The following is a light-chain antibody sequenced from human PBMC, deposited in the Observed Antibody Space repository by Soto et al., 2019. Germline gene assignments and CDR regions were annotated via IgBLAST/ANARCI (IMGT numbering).Light chain of an antibody. CDR2: GAS. Sequence: EILMTQSPANVSVFPGERVTLSCRASQNIGSDLAWYQHKPGQVPRLLIYGASIRATGIPAMFFGSGSGTEFTLTINSLQSDDFAVYYCQQYSPWRSFGQGTKVELK. J-gene: IGKJ1*01. V-gene: IGKV3-15*01. CDR3: QQYSPWRS. CDR1: QNIGSD.